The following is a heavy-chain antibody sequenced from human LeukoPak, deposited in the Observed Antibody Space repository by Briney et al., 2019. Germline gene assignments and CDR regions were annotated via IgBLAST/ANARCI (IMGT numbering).Heavy chain of an antibody. CDR1: GYTFTIYY. Sequence: ASVKVSCKASGYTFTIYYMHWVRQAPAQGLEWMGIINPSGGGTTYAQKFQGRVTMTRDTYTSIVYMELSSLRSEDTAVYYCARILSYDSSGYYSPRFDYWGQGTLVTVSS. CDR3: ARILSYDSSGYYSPRFDY. V-gene: IGHV1-46*01. CDR2: INPSGGGT. D-gene: IGHD3-22*01. J-gene: IGHJ4*02.